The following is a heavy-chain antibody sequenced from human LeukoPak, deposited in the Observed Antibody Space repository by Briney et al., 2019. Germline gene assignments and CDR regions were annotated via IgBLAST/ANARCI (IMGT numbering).Heavy chain of an antibody. V-gene: IGHV1-18*04. D-gene: IGHD3-9*01. CDR1: GYTFTGYY. Sequence: GASVKVSCKASGYTFTGYYMHWVRQAPGQGLEWMGYISAYNGNTNYAQNFQGRVTMTTDTSTSTAYMELRSLRSDDTAVYYCAKAGIGFFTGYYYDVPYFDYWGQGTLVSVSS. CDR2: ISAYNGNT. J-gene: IGHJ4*02. CDR3: AKAGIGFFTGYYYDVPYFDY.